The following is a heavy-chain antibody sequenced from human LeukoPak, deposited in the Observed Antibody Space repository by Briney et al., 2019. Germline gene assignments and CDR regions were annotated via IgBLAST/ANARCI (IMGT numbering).Heavy chain of an antibody. CDR1: GGSFSGYY. Sequence: SETLSLTCAVYGGSFSGYYWSWIRQPPGKGLEWIGEINHSGSTNYNPSLKSRVTISVDTSKNQFSLKLSPVTAADTAVYYCARGRRGGWYKNENYFDYWGQGTLVTVSS. CDR2: INHSGST. J-gene: IGHJ4*02. V-gene: IGHV4-34*01. CDR3: ARGRRGGWYKNENYFDY. D-gene: IGHD6-19*01.